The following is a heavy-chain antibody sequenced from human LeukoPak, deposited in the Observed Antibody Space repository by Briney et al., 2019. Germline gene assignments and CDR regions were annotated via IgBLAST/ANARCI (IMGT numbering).Heavy chain of an antibody. CDR1: GGSMSGSY. V-gene: IGHV4-59*01. CDR3: ARGGSRIANWFDP. J-gene: IGHJ5*02. D-gene: IGHD2-15*01. CDR2: IYYSGYT. Sequence: PSEALSLTCNVSGGSMSGSYWSWIRQSPGEGLEWIGYIYYSGYTNYNPSLKSRVTISVDTSKNQFSLKLTSMTAADTAVYYCARGGSRIANWFDPWGQGTLVTVSS.